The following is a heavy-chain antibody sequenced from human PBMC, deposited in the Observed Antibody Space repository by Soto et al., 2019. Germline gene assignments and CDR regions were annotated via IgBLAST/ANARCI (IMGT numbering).Heavy chain of an antibody. Sequence: SETLSLTCAVYGGSFSGYYWSWIRQPPGKGLEWIGEINHSGSTNYIPSLKSRVTISVDTSKNQFPLKLSSVTAADTAVYYCASKQVPWGFGEVYYYYGMDVWGQGTTVTVSS. CDR2: INHSGST. V-gene: IGHV4-34*01. D-gene: IGHD3-10*01. CDR1: GGSFSGYY. J-gene: IGHJ6*02. CDR3: ASKQVPWGFGEVYYYYGMDV.